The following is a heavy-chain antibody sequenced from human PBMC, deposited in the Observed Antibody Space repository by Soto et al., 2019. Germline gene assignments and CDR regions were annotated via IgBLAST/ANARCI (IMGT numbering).Heavy chain of an antibody. Sequence: QVQLQQWGAGLLKPSETLSLTCAVYGGSFSGYYWSWIRQPPGKGLEWIGEINQSGSTNYNPSLTSRVTISIDTSKTQFSLKLSSLTAADTAVYSCASVSPTLLFGRWGAPPTYCDIWGEGTMVTVSS. J-gene: IGHJ3*02. CDR2: INQSGST. CDR3: ASVSPTLLFGRWGAPPTYCDI. V-gene: IGHV4-34*01. D-gene: IGHD3-10*01. CDR1: GGSFSGYY.